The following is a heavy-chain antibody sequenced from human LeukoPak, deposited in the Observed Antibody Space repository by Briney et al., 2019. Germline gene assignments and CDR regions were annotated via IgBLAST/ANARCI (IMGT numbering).Heavy chain of an antibody. CDR2: IYYSGST. J-gene: IGHJ4*02. V-gene: IGHV4-39*01. Sequence: KPSETLSLTCTVSGGSISSSSYYWGWIRQPPGKGLEWIGSIYYSGSTYYNPSLKSRVTISVDTSKNQFSLKLSSVTAADTAVYYCASEYSSSWYVAYWGQGTLVIVSS. CDR3: ASEYSSSWYVAY. CDR1: GGSISSSSYY. D-gene: IGHD6-13*01.